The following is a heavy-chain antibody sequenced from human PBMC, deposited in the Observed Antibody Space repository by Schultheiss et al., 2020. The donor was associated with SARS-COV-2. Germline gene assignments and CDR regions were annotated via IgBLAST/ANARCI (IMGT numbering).Heavy chain of an antibody. V-gene: IGHV4-34*01. Sequence: SETLSLTCAVYGGSFSGYYWSWIRQPPGKGLEWIGEINHSGSTNYNPSLKSRVTISVDTSKNQFSLKLSSVTAADTAVYYCARRARLREATYYYYYMDVWGKGTTVT. J-gene: IGHJ6*03. CDR3: ARRARLREATYYYYYMDV. CDR1: GGSFSGYY. CDR2: INHSGST.